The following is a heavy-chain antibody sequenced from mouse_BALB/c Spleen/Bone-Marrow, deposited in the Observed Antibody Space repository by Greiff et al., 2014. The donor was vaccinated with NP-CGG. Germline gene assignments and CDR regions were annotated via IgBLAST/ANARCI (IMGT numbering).Heavy chain of an antibody. V-gene: IGHV3-8*02. D-gene: IGHD1-1*02. CDR3: ARGRAMGFAY. CDR1: GDSITSGY. Sequence: EVQLQQSGPRLAKPSQTLSLTCSVPGDSITSGYWNWIRKFPGNKLEYMGYISYSGSTYYNPSLKSRISITRDTSKNQYYLQLDSVTTEDTATYYCARGRAMGFAYWGQGTLVTVSA. CDR2: ISYSGST. J-gene: IGHJ3*01.